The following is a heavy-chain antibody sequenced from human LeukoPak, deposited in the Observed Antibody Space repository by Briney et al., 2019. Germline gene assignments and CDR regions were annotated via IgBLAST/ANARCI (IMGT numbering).Heavy chain of an antibody. V-gene: IGHV1-2*06. CDR3: ARVSVAGTPDRDYFDY. J-gene: IGHJ4*02. CDR2: INPNSGGT. D-gene: IGHD6-19*01. Sequence: GASVTVSCTASGYTFTGYYMHWVRQAPGQGLEWMGRINPNSGGTSYAQQFQGRVTMTGDTSISTAYMELSSLRSDDTAVYYCARVSVAGTPDRDYFDYWGQGTLVTVSS. CDR1: GYTFTGYY.